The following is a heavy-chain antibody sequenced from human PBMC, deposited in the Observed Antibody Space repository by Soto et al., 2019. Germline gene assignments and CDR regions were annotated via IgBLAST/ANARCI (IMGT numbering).Heavy chain of an antibody. V-gene: IGHV1-69*06. D-gene: IGHD3-16*01. CDR2: IITIFGTA. CDR1: GGTFSSYA. J-gene: IGHJ4*02. CDR3: ARSQNPLYYDYVWGSYDY. Sequence: QVQLVQSGAEVKKPGSSVKVSCKASGGTFSSYAISWVRQAPGQGLEWMGGIITIFGTANYAQKFQGRVTITADKSTSTAYMELSSLRAEDTAVYYCARSQNPLYYDYVWGSYDYWGQGTLVTVSS.